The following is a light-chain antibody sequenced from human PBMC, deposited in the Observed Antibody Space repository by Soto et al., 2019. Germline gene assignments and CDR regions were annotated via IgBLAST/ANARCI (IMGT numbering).Light chain of an antibody. CDR3: HRNGRPPTT. CDR2: GAS. V-gene: IGKV3-20*01. Sequence: SVFALSPITLSLSPGERATLSCRASQNFGSSYLAWYQQTRGHAPRFLIYGASSRATGIPFRFSGCGSGTDFTLTSSRLEHEDFAVYQWHRNGRPPTTFGQGTKL. J-gene: IGKJ1*01. CDR1: QNFGSSY.